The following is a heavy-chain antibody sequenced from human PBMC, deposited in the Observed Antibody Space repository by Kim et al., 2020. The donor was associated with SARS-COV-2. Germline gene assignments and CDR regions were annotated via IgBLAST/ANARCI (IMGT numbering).Heavy chain of an antibody. V-gene: IGHV3-9*01. J-gene: IGHJ6*02. CDR1: GFTFDDYA. Sequence: GGSLRLSCAASGFTFDDYAMHWVRQAPGKGLEWVSGISWNSGSIGYADSVKGRFTISRDNAKNSLYLQMNSLRAEDTALYYCAKATGDGEYQLLLGMDVWGQGTTVTVSS. CDR3: AKATGDGEYQLLLGMDV. CDR2: ISWNSGSI. D-gene: IGHD2-2*01.